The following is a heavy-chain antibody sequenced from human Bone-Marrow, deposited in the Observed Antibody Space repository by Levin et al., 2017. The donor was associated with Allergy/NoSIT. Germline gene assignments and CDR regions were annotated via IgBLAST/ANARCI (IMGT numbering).Heavy chain of an antibody. V-gene: IGHV4-31*03. Sequence: SQTLSLTCTVSAGSITTGGYYWNWIRQHPGKGLEWIGHIFYSGSTFYNPSLKSRVAISLDTSKNHFSLVLSSVTAADTAVYYCSSRRGAGWGSLWSQGTLVTVSS. CDR2: IFYSGST. CDR1: AGSITTGGYY. J-gene: IGHJ4*02. D-gene: IGHD6-19*01. CDR3: SSRRGAGWGSL.